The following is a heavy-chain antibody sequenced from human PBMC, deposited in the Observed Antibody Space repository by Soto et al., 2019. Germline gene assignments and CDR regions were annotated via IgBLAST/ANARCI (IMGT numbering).Heavy chain of an antibody. V-gene: IGHV1-18*01. D-gene: IGHD3-22*01. CDR2: ISAYNGNT. CDR3: SRYGYYYDSSGYYNVVDY. CDR1: GYTFTSYG. J-gene: IGHJ4*02. Sequence: QVQLVQSGAEVKKPGASVKVSCKASGYTFTSYGISWVRQAPGQGLEWMGWISAYNGNTNYAQKLQGRVTMTTDTPTMTAYMELRSLRSDETAVYYCSRYGYYYDSSGYYNVVDYWGQGTLVTVSS.